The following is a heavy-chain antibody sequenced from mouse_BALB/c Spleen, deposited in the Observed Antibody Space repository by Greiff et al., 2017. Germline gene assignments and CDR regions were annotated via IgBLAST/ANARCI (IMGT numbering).Heavy chain of an antibody. CDR2: ILPGSGST. CDR1: GYTFSSYW. D-gene: IGHD2-1*01. CDR3: ARGDYYGNIYYAMDY. V-gene: IGHV1-9*01. J-gene: IGHJ4*01. Sequence: VQLQQSGAELMKPGASVKISCKATGYTFSSYWIAWVKQRPGHGLEWIGEILPGSGSTNYNEKFKGKATFTADTSSNTAYMQLSSLTSEDSAVYYCARGDYYGNIYYAMDYWGQGTSVTVSS.